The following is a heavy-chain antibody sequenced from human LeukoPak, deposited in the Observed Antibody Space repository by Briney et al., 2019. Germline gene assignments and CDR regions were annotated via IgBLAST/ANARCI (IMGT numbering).Heavy chain of an antibody. V-gene: IGHV1-8*01. D-gene: IGHD3-22*01. J-gene: IGHJ3*02. CDR3: ARSRPPITMIVVVKVIGPFDI. CDR2: MNPNSGNT. CDR1: GYTFTSYD. Sequence: ASVKVSCKASGYTFTSYDINWVRQATGPGLEWMGWMNPNSGNTGYAQKFQGRVTMTRNTSISTAYMELSSLRSEDTAVYYCARSRPPITMIVVVKVIGPFDIWGQGTMVTVSS.